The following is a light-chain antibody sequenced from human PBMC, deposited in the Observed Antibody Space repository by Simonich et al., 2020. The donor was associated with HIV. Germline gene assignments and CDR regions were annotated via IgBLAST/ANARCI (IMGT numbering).Light chain of an antibody. Sequence: IQLTQSPSFLSASVGDRITITCRASQGISSYLAWYQQKPGKAPKLLIYKASSLESGVPSRFSGSGSGTEFTLTISSLQPDDFGTYYCQQSYSTPPTFGGGTKVEIK. CDR1: QGISSY. CDR2: KAS. CDR3: QQSYSTPPT. J-gene: IGKJ4*01. V-gene: IGKV1-9*01.